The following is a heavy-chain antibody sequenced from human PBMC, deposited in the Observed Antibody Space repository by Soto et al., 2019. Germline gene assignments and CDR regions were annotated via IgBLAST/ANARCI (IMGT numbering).Heavy chain of an antibody. CDR1: GGSISSGGYY. Sequence: SETLSLTCTVSGGSISSGGYYWSWIRQHPGKGLEWIGYIYYSGSTYYNPSLKSRVTISVDTSKNQFSLKLSSVTAADTAVYYCAREAGYYYDSSGYYFDYWGQGTLVTVSS. CDR3: AREAGYYYDSSGYYFDY. J-gene: IGHJ4*02. V-gene: IGHV4-31*03. CDR2: IYYSGST. D-gene: IGHD3-22*01.